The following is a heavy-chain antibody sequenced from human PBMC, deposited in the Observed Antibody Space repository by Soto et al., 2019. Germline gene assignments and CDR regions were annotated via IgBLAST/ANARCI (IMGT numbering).Heavy chain of an antibody. CDR2: IIPIFGTA. J-gene: IGHJ5*02. Sequence: SVKVSCKASGGTFSSYAISWVRQAPGQGLEWMGGIIPIFGTANYAQKFQGRVTITADESTSTAYMKLSSLRSEDTAVYYCARAPFYCSSTSCYTSGWFDPWGQGTLVTVSS. V-gene: IGHV1-69*13. CDR3: ARAPFYCSSTSCYTSGWFDP. CDR1: GGTFSSYA. D-gene: IGHD2-2*02.